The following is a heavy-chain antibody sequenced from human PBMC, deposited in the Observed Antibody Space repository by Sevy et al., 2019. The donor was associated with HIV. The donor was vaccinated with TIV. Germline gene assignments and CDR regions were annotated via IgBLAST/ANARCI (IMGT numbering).Heavy chain of an antibody. V-gene: IGHV3-30*19. J-gene: IGHJ1*01. D-gene: IGHD1-1*01. CDR2: VSYDGSNT. CDR1: GFTFSSYG. Sequence: GGSLRLSCAASGFTFSSYGMHWVRQAPGKGLEWVTTVSYDGSNTYYADSVKGRFAVCRDNSRNLLNLQMNNLRPEDTAVYYCALERLSSDVAEYFQNWGQGTPVTVSS. CDR3: ALERLSSDVAEYFQN.